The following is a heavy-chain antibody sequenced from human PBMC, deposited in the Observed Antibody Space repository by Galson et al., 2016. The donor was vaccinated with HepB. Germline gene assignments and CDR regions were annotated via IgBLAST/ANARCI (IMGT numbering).Heavy chain of an antibody. CDR2: ISYDGSNK. Sequence: SLRLSCAASGFTFSSYGMHWVRQAPGKGLEWVAVISYDGSNKDYADSVKGRFTISRDNSKNTLYLQMNSLRAEDTAVYYCVKDGGYSSLDYWGQGTLVTVSS. CDR3: VKDGGYSSLDY. J-gene: IGHJ4*02. CDR1: GFTFSSYG. V-gene: IGHV3-30*18. D-gene: IGHD5-18*01.